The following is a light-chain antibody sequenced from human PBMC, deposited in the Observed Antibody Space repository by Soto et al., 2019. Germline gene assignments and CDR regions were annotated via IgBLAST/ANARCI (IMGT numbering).Light chain of an antibody. J-gene: IGKJ1*01. CDR1: QAVGHY. CDR2: DIS. CDR3: QQRSNWPRT. V-gene: IGKV3-11*01. Sequence: EIVLTQSPATLSLSPGERATLSCRASQAVGHYLAWYQQKPGQAPRLLIYDISYRATGIPARFTGSGSGTDFTLTISSLEPEDFAVHYCQQRSNWPRTFGRGTKVEIK.